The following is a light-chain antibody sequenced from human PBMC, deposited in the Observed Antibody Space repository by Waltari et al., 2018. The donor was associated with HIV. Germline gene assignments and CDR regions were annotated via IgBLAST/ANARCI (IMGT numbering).Light chain of an antibody. J-gene: IGLJ1*01. V-gene: IGLV3-1*01. CDR2: QDN. Sequence: SYELTQPSSVSVSPRRTASITCSGDRLGAKYASWYQQKPGQSPLLAIYQDNKRPSGIPERFSGYKYGNTATLTISGTQTMDEADYYCQAWDSSSGYVFGTGTKVTVI. CDR3: QAWDSSSGYV. CDR1: RLGAKY.